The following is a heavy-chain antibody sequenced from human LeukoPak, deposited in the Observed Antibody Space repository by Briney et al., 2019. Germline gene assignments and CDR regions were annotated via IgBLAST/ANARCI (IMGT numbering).Heavy chain of an antibody. D-gene: IGHD3-10*01. CDR3: ARMWRSGSY. Sequence: SETLSLTCTVSGVSISSYYWSWIRQPPGKGLEWIGYIYYSGSTNYNPSLKSRVTISVDTSKNQFSLKLSSVTAADTAVYYCARMWRSGSYWGQGTLVTVSS. V-gene: IGHV4-59*01. J-gene: IGHJ4*02. CDR2: IYYSGST. CDR1: GVSISSYY.